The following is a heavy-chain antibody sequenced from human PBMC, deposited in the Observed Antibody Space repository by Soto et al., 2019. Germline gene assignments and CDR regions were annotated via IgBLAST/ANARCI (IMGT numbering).Heavy chain of an antibody. CDR2: IYPGDSDT. CDR3: ARSIWEQLVHHHYYGMDV. CDR1: GYSFTSYW. V-gene: IGHV5-51*01. J-gene: IGHJ6*02. D-gene: IGHD6-6*01. Sequence: PGESLKISCKGSGYSFTSYWIGWVRQMPGKGLEWMGIIYPGDSDTRYSPSFQGQVTISRDNAKNSLYLQMNSLRAEDTAVYYCARSIWEQLVHHHYYGMDVWGQGTTVTVSS.